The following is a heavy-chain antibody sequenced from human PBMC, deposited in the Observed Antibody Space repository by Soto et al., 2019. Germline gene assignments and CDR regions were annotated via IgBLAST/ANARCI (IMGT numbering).Heavy chain of an antibody. D-gene: IGHD1-20*01. CDR2: IDPIVDTS. CDR1: GGALTSYP. J-gene: IGHJ4*02. CDR3: ATYPRPYKWTDI. V-gene: IGHV1-69*06. Sequence: QVRLEQSGAEVKKPGSSVRVSCQASGGALTSYPIHWVRQAPGQGLEWMGVIDPIVDTSNLAENFKPRITLTADTWTKTVYMDLTSLRSDDTAIYFCATYPRPYKWTDIWGRGTQLTVSS.